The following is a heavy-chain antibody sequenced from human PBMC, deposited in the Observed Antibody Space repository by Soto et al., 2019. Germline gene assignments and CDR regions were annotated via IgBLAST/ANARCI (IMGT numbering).Heavy chain of an antibody. J-gene: IGHJ3*02. CDR3: ATTHTDSSDAFDI. D-gene: IGHD3-22*01. CDR1: GFTFSSYA. CDR2: ISYDGSNK. V-gene: IGHV3-30-3*01. Sequence: PGGSLRLSCAASGFTFSSYAMHWGRQAPDKWLEWVAVISYDGSNKYYADSVKGRFTISRDNSKNTLYLQMNSLRAEDTAVYYCATTHTDSSDAFDIWGQGTMVAVSS.